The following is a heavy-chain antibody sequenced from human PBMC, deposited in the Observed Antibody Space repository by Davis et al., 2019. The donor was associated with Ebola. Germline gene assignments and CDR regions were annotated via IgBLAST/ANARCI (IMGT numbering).Heavy chain of an antibody. D-gene: IGHD6-13*01. CDR3: ARDQQLPTVHYYYGMDV. V-gene: IGHV3-11*01. Sequence: GESLKISCAASGFTFSDYYMSWIRQAPGKGLEWVSYISSSGSTIYYADSVKGRFTISRDNAKNSLYLQMNSLRAEDTAVYYCARDQQLPTVHYYYGMDVWGKGTTVTVSS. J-gene: IGHJ6*04. CDR1: GFTFSDYY. CDR2: ISSSGSTI.